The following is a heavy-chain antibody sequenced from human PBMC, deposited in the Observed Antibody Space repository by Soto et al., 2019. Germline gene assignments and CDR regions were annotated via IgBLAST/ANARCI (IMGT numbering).Heavy chain of an antibody. CDR1: RGTIVSFD. CDR3: ARGVNYGDYQN. V-gene: IGHV4-59*01. J-gene: IGHJ4*02. D-gene: IGHD4-17*01. CDR2: IHYSGST. Sequence: TVSRGTIVSFDCRCIRQPPGKGLEWIGYIHYSGSTNYNPSLKSRVTISVDTSKNQFSLKLTSVTAADTAVYYCARGVNYGDYQNWGQGTLVTVSS.